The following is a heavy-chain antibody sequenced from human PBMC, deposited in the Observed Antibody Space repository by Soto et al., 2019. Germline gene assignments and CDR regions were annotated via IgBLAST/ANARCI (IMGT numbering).Heavy chain of an antibody. Sequence: GGSLRLSCAASGFTFSNYAMSWVRQAPGKGLEWVSAISGSGGSTYYADSVKGRFTISRDNSKSTLYLQMNSLRAEDTAVYYCAKTANFVVVQAAINWFDPWGQGTLVTVSS. CDR1: GFTFSNYA. CDR2: ISGSGGST. V-gene: IGHV3-23*01. CDR3: AKTANFVVVQAAINWFDP. J-gene: IGHJ5*02. D-gene: IGHD2-2*01.